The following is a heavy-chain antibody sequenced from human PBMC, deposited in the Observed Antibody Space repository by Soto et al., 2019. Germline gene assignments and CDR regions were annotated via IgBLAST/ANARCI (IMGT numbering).Heavy chain of an antibody. Sequence: QLQLQQWGAGLLKPSETLSLTCAVYGWSFSGYYWSWIRQPPGKGLEWIGEINHSGSTNYNPSLKSRVTISVDTCKNQFSLKLSAVTAADTAVYYCARTLTGDGNWFDPWGQGTLVTVSS. CDR1: GWSFSGYY. CDR3: ARTLTGDGNWFDP. V-gene: IGHV4-34*01. CDR2: INHSGST. J-gene: IGHJ5*02. D-gene: IGHD7-27*01.